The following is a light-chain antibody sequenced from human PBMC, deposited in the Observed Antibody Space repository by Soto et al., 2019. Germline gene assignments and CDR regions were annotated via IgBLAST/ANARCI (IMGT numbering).Light chain of an antibody. CDR1: XDIGNF. J-gene: IGKJ4*01. Sequence: XPSFVSASVXXRVTITCXAXXDIGNFLAWYQQKPGKAPKLLIYSASTLQSGVPSRFSGSGSAAEFSLTISSLQPEDFAAYFCQQLNNYPLTFGGGTKVEI. V-gene: IGKV1-9*01. CDR2: SAS. CDR3: QQLNNYPLT.